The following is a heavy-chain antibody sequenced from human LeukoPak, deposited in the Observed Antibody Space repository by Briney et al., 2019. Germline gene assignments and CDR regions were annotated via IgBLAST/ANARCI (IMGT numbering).Heavy chain of an antibody. D-gene: IGHD3-9*01. J-gene: IGHJ3*02. V-gene: IGHV3-73*01. CDR3: ITPYYDILSGPTDAFDI. Sequence: GGSLRLSCAASGFAFSGSTMNWVRKASGKGLEWVGRIRSKANSYATAYAASVKGRFNISRDDSKNTAYLQMNSLKTEDTAVYYCITPYYDILSGPTDAFDIWGQGTMVTVSS. CDR1: GFAFSGST. CDR2: IRSKANSYAT.